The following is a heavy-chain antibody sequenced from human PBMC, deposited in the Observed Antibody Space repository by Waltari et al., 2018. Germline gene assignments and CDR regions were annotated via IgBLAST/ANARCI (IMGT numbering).Heavy chain of an antibody. CDR3: ARGHWNYEA. Sequence: QVQLQQWGAGLLKPSETLSLTCAVYGGSFSDYYWSWIRQPPGKGLEWIGEINHSGSTNYNSSLKSRVTISVDTSRNQFSLKLSSVTAADTAMYYCARGHWNYEAWGQGTVVTVSS. D-gene: IGHD1-7*01. V-gene: IGHV4-34*01. J-gene: IGHJ3*01. CDR2: INHSGST. CDR1: GGSFSDYY.